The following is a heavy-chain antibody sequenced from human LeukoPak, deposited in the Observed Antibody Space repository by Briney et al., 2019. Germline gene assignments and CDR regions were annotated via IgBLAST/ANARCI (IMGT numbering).Heavy chain of an antibody. V-gene: IGHV3-23*01. J-gene: IGHJ4*02. CDR2: IGASGQNA. CDR1: GLTFGNFS. Sequence: PGGSLRLSCEVSGLTFGNFSMYCVRQLPRTGLEWDSAIGASGQNAFYADSVKGRFTISRDNAKNTLWLQMDSLRAEDTAVYYCAKKLLSSTGSHYFDFWGQGTRVTVSS. D-gene: IGHD1-1*01. CDR3: AKKLLSSTGSHYFDF.